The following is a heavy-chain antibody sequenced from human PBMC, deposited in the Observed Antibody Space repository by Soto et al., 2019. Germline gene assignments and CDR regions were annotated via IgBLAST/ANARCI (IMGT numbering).Heavy chain of an antibody. J-gene: IGHJ4*02. D-gene: IGHD2-21*02. CDR1: GYTFTDYD. CDR2: MSPESGNT. V-gene: IGHV1-8*01. CDR3: EVTTGY. Sequence: GASGKVSCKASGYTFTDYDINWVRQASGQGLEYMGWMSPESGNTGYAPQFQGRVTMTRNTSISTAYMELSSLRSEDTAVYYCEVTTGYWGQGTKVTVSS.